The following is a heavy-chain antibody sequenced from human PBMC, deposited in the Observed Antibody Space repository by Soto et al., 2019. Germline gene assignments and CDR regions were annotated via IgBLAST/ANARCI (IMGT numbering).Heavy chain of an antibody. D-gene: IGHD5-12*01. CDR3: ARNEMATTKRSDP. Sequence: SETLSLTCTVSGGSISSSSYYWGWIRQPPGKGLEWIGSIYYSGSTNDNPSLESRVTISVDTYKNQFSLKLSSVTAADTAVYYCARNEMATTKRSDPWCQGNLVPVSS. CDR2: IYYSGST. V-gene: IGHV4-39*01. J-gene: IGHJ5*02. CDR1: GGSISSSSYY.